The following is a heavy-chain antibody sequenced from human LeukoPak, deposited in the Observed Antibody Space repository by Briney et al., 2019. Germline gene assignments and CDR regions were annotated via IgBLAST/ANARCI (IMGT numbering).Heavy chain of an antibody. D-gene: IGHD3-16*02. J-gene: IGHJ3*02. CDR3: ARVIYDYVWGSYRFGAFDI. Sequence: PSETLSLTCAVSGGSISSYYWSWIRQLAGKGLEWIGRIYTSGSTNYNPSLKSRVTMSVDTSKNQFSLKLSSVTAADTAVYYCARVIYDYVWGSYRFGAFDIWGQGTMVTVSS. CDR1: GGSISSYY. CDR2: IYTSGST. V-gene: IGHV4-4*07.